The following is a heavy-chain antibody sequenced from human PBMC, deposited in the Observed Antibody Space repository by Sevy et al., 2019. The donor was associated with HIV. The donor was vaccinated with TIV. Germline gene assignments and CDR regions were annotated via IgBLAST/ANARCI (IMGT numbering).Heavy chain of an antibody. CDR2: IIPIFGTA. Sequence: ASVKVSCKASGGTFSSYAISWVRQALGQGLEWMGGIIPIFGTANYAQKFQGRVTITADESTSTAYMELSSLRSEDTAVYYCARDIRYCSSTSCPRGWFDPWGQGTLVTVSS. V-gene: IGHV1-69*13. J-gene: IGHJ5*02. CDR1: GGTFSSYA. D-gene: IGHD2-2*01. CDR3: ARDIRYCSSTSCPRGWFDP.